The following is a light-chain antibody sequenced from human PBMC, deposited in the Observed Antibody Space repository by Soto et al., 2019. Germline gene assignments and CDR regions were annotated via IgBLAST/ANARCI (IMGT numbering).Light chain of an antibody. J-gene: IGKJ1*01. CDR3: QQYNSYSPRT. V-gene: IGKV1-13*02. Sequence: AIQLTQSPSSLSASVGDRVTITRRASQGISSALAWYQQKPGKAPKLLISHASSLESGVPSRFSGSGSGTDFTLTISSLQPDDFATYYCQQYNSYSPRTFGQGTKVDIK. CDR1: QGISSA. CDR2: HAS.